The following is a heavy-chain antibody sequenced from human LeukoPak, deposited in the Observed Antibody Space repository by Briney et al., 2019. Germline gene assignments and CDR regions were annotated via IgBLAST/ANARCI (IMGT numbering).Heavy chain of an antibody. CDR2: ISSSSSYI. D-gene: IGHD1-26*01. Sequence: GGSLRLSCAASGFTFSSYSMNWVRQAPGKGLEWVSSISSSSSYIYYADSVKGRFTISRDNSKNTLYLQMNSLRAEDTAVYYCAKGGLVGANYYYYGMDVWGQGTTVTVSS. CDR3: AKGGLVGANYYYYGMDV. J-gene: IGHJ6*02. CDR1: GFTFSSYS. V-gene: IGHV3-21*04.